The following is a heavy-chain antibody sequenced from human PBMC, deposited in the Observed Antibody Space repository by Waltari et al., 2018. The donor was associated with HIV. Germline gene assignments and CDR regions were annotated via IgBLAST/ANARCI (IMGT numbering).Heavy chain of an antibody. CDR2: ISYDGCNK. J-gene: IGHJ4*02. D-gene: IGHD4-17*01. Sequence: QVQLVESGGGVVQPGRSLRLSCAASGFTFSSYGMHWVRQAPGKGLEWVAVISYDGCNKFYTDSVKGRFTISRDKSKNTLYLQMNSLRAEDTAVYYCAKTGYGDYGRDDWGQGTLVTVSS. V-gene: IGHV3-30*18. CDR3: AKTGYGDYGRDD. CDR1: GFTFSSYG.